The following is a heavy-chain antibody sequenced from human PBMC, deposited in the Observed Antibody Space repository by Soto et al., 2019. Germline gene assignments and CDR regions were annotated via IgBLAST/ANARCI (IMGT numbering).Heavy chain of an antibody. V-gene: IGHV4-4*07. J-gene: IGHJ4*02. CDR2: IYTSGST. Sequence: PSENLSLTCNVSGDSMTKYYWSWIRQPAGKGLEWIGRIYTSGSTNYNPSLKSRVTMSIDTSNNHFSLNLKSVTAADTAVYYCARTVGAAYYFDFWGQGALVTVSS. D-gene: IGHD1-26*01. CDR1: GDSMTKYY. CDR3: ARTVGAAYYFDF.